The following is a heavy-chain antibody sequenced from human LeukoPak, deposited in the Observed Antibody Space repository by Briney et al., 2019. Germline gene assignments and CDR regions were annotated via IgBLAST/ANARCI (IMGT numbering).Heavy chain of an antibody. CDR2: INPNSGGT. CDR1: GYTFTGCY. J-gene: IGHJ6*03. CDR3: ARDTNCSSTSCLGSDYYSYYMDV. Sequence: ASVKVSCKASGYTFTGCYMHWVRQAPGQGREWMGWINPNSGGTNYAQKFQGRVTMTRDTSISTAYMELSRLRSDDTAVYYCARDTNCSSTSCLGSDYYSYYMDVWGKGTTVTVSS. D-gene: IGHD2-2*01. V-gene: IGHV1-2*02.